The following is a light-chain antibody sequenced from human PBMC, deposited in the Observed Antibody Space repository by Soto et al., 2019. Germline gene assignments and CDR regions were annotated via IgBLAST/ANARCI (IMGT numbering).Light chain of an antibody. Sequence: EILMTQSPATLSVSLGERDTLTCRASQSVSSSYLAWYQQKPGEAPRLLIYDASNRATGIPARFSGSGSGTDFTLTISSLEPEDFAVYYCQQRSNWPITFGQGTRLEI. J-gene: IGKJ5*01. CDR3: QQRSNWPIT. V-gene: IGKV3-11*01. CDR1: QSVSSSY. CDR2: DAS.